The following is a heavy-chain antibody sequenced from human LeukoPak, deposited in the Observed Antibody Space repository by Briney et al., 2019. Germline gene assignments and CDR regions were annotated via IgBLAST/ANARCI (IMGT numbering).Heavy chain of an antibody. D-gene: IGHD3-22*01. J-gene: IGHJ6*02. CDR1: GLTFSGYV. Sequence: WETLSLTCTAYGLTFSGYVLNWIRQAPGKGLEWVGEINDYSGDTNYNPSLNGRVTISLENSKNQFSLEMRSVTAADTAVYYCARGRIAKIVVVHSFSYGMDGWGRGAKVTVSS. V-gene: IGHV4-34*01. CDR3: ARGRIAKIVVVHSFSYGMDG. CDR2: INDYSGDT.